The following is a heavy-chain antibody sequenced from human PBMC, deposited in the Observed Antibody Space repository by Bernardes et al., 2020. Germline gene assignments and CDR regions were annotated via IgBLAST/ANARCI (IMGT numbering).Heavy chain of an antibody. Sequence: GGSLRLSCAASGFTFSSYGMHWVRQAPGKGLEWVAVIWYDGSNKYYADSVKGRFTISRDNSKNTLYLQMNSLRAEDTAVYYCARDTPSTPFDYWGQGTLVTVSS. D-gene: IGHD2-15*01. CDR1: GFTFSSYG. CDR2: IWYDGSNK. CDR3: ARDTPSTPFDY. J-gene: IGHJ4*02. V-gene: IGHV3-33*01.